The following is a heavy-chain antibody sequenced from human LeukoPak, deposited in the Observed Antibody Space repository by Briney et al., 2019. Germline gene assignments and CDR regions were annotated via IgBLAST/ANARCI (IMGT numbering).Heavy chain of an antibody. V-gene: IGHV4-34*01. CDR2: INHSGST. CDR3: ARHGTRGSSWYKRGWFDP. D-gene: IGHD6-13*01. CDR1: GGSVSSSY. J-gene: IGHJ5*02. Sequence: SETLSLTCTFSGGSVSSSYWSWIRQPPGKGLEWIGEINHSGSTNYNPSLKSRVTISVDTSKNQFSLKLSSVTAADTAVYYCARHGTRGSSWYKRGWFDPWGQGTLVTVSS.